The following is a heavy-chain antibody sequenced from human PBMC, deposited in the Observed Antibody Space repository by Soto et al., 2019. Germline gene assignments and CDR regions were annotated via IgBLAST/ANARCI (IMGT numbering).Heavy chain of an antibody. Sequence: AASVKVSCKASGGTFSSYAISWVRQAPGQGLEWMGGIIPIFGTANYAQKFQGRVTITADESTSTAYMELSSLRSEDTAVYYCAREGLTMVRGVIIKISPIDYWGQGTLVTVSS. V-gene: IGHV1-69*13. J-gene: IGHJ4*02. CDR2: IIPIFGTA. D-gene: IGHD3-10*01. CDR1: GGTFSSYA. CDR3: AREGLTMVRGVIIKISPIDY.